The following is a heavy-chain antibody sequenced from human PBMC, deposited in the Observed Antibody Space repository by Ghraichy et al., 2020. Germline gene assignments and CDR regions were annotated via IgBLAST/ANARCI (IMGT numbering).Heavy chain of an antibody. CDR2: ISYDGSNK. CDR3: ARDSTESSGYSPFLLGHYYYYMDV. D-gene: IGHD3-22*01. J-gene: IGHJ6*03. Sequence: GGSLRLSCAASGFTFSSYAMHWVRQAPGKGLEWVAVISYDGSNKYYADSVKGRFTISRDNSKNTLYLQMNSLRAEDTAVYYCARDSTESSGYSPFLLGHYYYYMDVWGKGTTVTVSS. V-gene: IGHV3-30*04. CDR1: GFTFSSYA.